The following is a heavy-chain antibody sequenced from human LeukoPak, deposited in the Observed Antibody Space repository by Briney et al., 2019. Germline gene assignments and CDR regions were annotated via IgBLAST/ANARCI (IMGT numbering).Heavy chain of an antibody. D-gene: IGHD6-13*01. J-gene: IGHJ5*02. V-gene: IGHV4-59*08. Sequence: SETLSLTCTVSGGSISSYYWSWIRQPPGKGLEWIGYIYYSGSTNYNPSLKSRVTISVDTSKNQFSLKLSSVTAADTAVYYCARRGHSSSWGYWFDPWGQGTLVTVSS. CDR2: IYYSGST. CDR1: GGSISSYY. CDR3: ARRGHSSSWGYWFDP.